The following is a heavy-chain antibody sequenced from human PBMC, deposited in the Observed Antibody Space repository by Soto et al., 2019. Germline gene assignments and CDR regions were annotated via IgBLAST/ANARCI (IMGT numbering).Heavy chain of an antibody. J-gene: IGHJ4*02. CDR2: IRTRAKKYAT. V-gene: IGHV3-73*01. CDR1: GFNFSGSA. D-gene: IGHD4-17*01. CDR3: TGRGGDSPQDI. Sequence: EVQLEESGGGLVQPGGSLKLSCAGLGFNFSGSALHWVRQPSGKGLEWVGRIRTRAKKYATSYATSVQGGFSLSRDDSKNTAFLQMNSLREEDTGVYFCTGRGGDSPQDIWGQGTLVTVSS.